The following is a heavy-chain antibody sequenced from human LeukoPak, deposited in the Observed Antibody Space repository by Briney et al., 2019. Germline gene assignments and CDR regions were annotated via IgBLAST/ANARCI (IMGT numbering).Heavy chain of an antibody. D-gene: IGHD1-26*01. V-gene: IGHV1-2*02. J-gene: IGHJ3*02. Sequence: ASVKVSCKASGYTFTGYYMHWVRQAPGQGLEWMGWINPNSGGTNYAQKFQGRVTMTRYTSISTAYMELRRLRSDDTAVYYCARRRGGSWPSGVPFDIWGQGTMVTVSS. CDR3: ARRRGGSWPSGVPFDI. CDR1: GYTFTGYY. CDR2: INPNSGGT.